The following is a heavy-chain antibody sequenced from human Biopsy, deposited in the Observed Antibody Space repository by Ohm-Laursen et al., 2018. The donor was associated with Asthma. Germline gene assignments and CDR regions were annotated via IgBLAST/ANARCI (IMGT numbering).Heavy chain of an antibody. J-gene: IGHJ4*02. V-gene: IGHV3-30*03. CDR1: GFSFSNYG. Sequence: SLRLSCAASGFSFSNYGMHWVRQAPGKGLDWVAVISFDGTNRNYTDSVKGRFTISRDNSRNTLHLEMNSLRGDDTAVYYCVRWRSGYPDHYSDFWGLGTLVTVSS. CDR2: ISFDGTNR. D-gene: IGHD2-21*01. CDR3: VRWRSGYPDHYSDF.